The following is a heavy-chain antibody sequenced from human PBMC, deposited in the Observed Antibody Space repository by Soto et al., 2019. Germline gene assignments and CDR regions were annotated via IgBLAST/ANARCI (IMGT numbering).Heavy chain of an antibody. CDR2: INHSGST. CDR1: GGSFSCYY. CDR3: ARGPTQLRFLEWLSQGYGMDV. V-gene: IGHV4-34*01. J-gene: IGHJ6*02. D-gene: IGHD3-3*01. Sequence: SETLSLTCAVYGGSFSCYYWSWIRQPPGKGLEWIGEINHSGSTNYNPSLKSRVTISVDTSKNQFSLKLSSVTAADTAVYYCARGPTQLRFLEWLSQGYGMDVWGQGTTVTVSS.